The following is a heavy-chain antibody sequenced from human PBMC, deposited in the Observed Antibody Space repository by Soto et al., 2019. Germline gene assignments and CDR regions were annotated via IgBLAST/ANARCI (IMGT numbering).Heavy chain of an antibody. Sequence: KPSETLSLTCTVSGGSISSSSYYWGWIRQPPGKGLEWIGSIYYSGSTYYNPSLKSRVTISVDTSKNQFSLKLSSVTAADTAVYXXXXXXXXXXGFDYWGQGTLVTVSS. CDR1: GGSISSSSYY. CDR3: XXXXXXXXGFDY. J-gene: IGHJ4*02. V-gene: IGHV4-39*03. CDR2: IYYSGST.